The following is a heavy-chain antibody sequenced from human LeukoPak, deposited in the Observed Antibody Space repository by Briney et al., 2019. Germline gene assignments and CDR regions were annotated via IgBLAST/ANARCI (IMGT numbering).Heavy chain of an antibody. CDR1: GYNFLTSW. J-gene: IGHJ3*01. CDR3: ALRSGNDDACDF. Sequence: GESLKISCKTSGYNFLTSWIGWVRQMPGKGLEWMGIIYPTDSDTRFSPSFQGQVTISVDKSITTAYLQWSSLKASDAAIYYCALRSGNDDACDFWGQGTMVTVSS. D-gene: IGHD1-1*01. V-gene: IGHV5-51*01. CDR2: IYPTDSDT.